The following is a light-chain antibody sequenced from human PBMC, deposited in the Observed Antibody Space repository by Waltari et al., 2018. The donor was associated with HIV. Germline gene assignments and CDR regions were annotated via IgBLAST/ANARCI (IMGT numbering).Light chain of an antibody. CDR3: QAWDTNTFV. CDR2: QDS. Sequence: DLSQPASVSVSPGQTSTVSCSVSKLGTRFVCWYRQRPGQSHELIIYQDSRRRSGISDRFSGSTSGTKATLTIRGTQSLDEGDYYCQAWDTNTFVFGGGTRVTVL. V-gene: IGLV3-1*01. CDR1: KLGTRF. J-gene: IGLJ1*01.